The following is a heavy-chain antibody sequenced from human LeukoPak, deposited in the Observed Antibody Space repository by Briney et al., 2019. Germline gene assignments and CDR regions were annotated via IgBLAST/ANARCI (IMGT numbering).Heavy chain of an antibody. J-gene: IGHJ3*01. V-gene: IGHV3-7*03. CDR1: GFTFSGFW. D-gene: IGHD6-6*01. CDR3: ARSSYSSSSSV. CDR2: INSDGSEG. Sequence: GGSLRLSCAVSGFTFSGFWMGWSRQAPGKGLEWVASINSDGSEGYYADVVKGRFTISRDNAKNSLYLQINSLRAEDTAVYYCARSSYSSSSSVWGQGTMVTVSS.